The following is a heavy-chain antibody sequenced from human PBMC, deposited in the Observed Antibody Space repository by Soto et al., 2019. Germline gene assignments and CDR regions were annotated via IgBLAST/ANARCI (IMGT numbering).Heavy chain of an antibody. J-gene: IGHJ4*02. V-gene: IGHV4-4*02. Sequence: SETLSLTCAVSGGSISTSNWWSWVRQPPGKGLKWIGEVYRTGSTNYNPSLESRLTISVDKSKNQFSLKLTSVTAADTALYYCARARATIAAAAIFDCWGQGTLVTVSS. CDR2: VYRTGST. CDR1: GGSISTSNW. CDR3: ARARATIAAAAIFDC. D-gene: IGHD6-13*01.